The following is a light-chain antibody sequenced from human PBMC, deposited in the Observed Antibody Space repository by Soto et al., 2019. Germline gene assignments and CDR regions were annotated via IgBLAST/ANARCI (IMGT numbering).Light chain of an antibody. Sequence: EIVLTQSPGTLSLSPGERATLSCRTSQSLSNIYLPWYQQKSGQAPRLLIYDASSRATGIPDRFSGSGSGTDFTLTIRRLEPEDFAVYYCQQYDTTPYTVGQVTMLEIK. CDR1: QSLSNIY. V-gene: IGKV3-20*01. J-gene: IGKJ2*01. CDR3: QQYDTTPYT. CDR2: DAS.